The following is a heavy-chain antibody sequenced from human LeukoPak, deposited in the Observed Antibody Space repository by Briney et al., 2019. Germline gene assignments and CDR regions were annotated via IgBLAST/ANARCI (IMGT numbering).Heavy chain of an antibody. D-gene: IGHD1-26*01. CDR3: ARSAGAYLVFEY. CDR1: GYTFTSYG. Sequence: GASVKVSCKASGYTFTSYGISWVRQDPGQGLEWMGWITAYNGNTKYAQKLQGRVTMTTDTSTSTAYMELRSLRSDDTAVYYCARSAGAYLVFEYWGQGTLVTVSS. V-gene: IGHV1-18*01. CDR2: ITAYNGNT. J-gene: IGHJ4*02.